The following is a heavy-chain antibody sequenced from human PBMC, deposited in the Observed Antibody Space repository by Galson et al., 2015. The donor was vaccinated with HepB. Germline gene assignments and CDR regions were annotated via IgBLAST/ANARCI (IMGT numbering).Heavy chain of an antibody. D-gene: IGHD3-3*01. J-gene: IGHJ3*02. CDR3: ARNVLRFLEWLPHPVVDAFDI. Sequence: CTVSGGSISSSSYYWGWIRQPPGKGLEWIGSIYYSGSTYYNPSLKSRVTISVDTSKNQFSLKLSSVTAADTAVYYCARNVLRFLEWLPHPVVDAFDIWGQGTMVTVSS. CDR1: GGSISSSSYY. V-gene: IGHV4-39*01. CDR2: IYYSGST.